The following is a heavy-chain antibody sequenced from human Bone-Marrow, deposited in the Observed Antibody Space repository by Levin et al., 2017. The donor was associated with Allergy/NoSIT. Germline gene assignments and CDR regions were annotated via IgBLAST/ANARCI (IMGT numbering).Heavy chain of an antibody. V-gene: IGHV4-59*01. J-gene: IGHJ3*02. D-gene: IGHD5-18*01. CDR3: ARVYSYGYVAFDI. CDR1: GGSISSYY. CDR2: IYYSGST. Sequence: SETLSLTCTVSGGSISSYYWSWIRQPPGKGLEWIGYIYYSGSTNYNPSLKSRVTISVDTSKNQFSLKLSSVTAADTAVYYCARVYSYGYVAFDIWGQGTMVTVSS.